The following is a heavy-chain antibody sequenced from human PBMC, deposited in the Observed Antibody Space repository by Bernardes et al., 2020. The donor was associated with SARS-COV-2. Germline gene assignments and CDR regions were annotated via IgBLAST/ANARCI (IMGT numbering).Heavy chain of an antibody. J-gene: IGHJ5*02. CDR2: ITPDGTTT. Sequence: GGSLILSCAASGFSVSSYWMHWVRQAPGKGLVWVSRITPDGTTTNYAASVKGRFTISRDNAKNTLFLHMNSLRDEDTAVYYCTRDTFGPSDTWGQGTLVTVSS. V-gene: IGHV3-74*01. CDR1: GFSVSSYW. D-gene: IGHD3-10*01. CDR3: TRDTFGPSDT.